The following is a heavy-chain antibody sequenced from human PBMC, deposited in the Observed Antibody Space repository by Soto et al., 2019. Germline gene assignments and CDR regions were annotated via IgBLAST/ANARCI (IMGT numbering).Heavy chain of an antibody. J-gene: IGHJ4*02. Sequence: PSEPLSLTCTVSGASISSSHYFWGWIRQPPGKGLEWVGSVYYGGNTYYNPSLKTRVTVSVDTSKSQFSLKLTSVTAADTAVYFCARMPLKPGGDKARVSDFDFWGPGTPVTVSS. V-gene: IGHV4-39*01. CDR1: GASISSSHYF. CDR3: ARMPLKPGGDKARVSDFDF. CDR2: VYYGGNT. D-gene: IGHD4-17*01.